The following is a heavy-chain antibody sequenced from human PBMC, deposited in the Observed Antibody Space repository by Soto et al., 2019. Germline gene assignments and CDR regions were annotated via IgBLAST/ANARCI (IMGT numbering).Heavy chain of an antibody. J-gene: IGHJ4*02. CDR1: GYTFTSYG. Sequence: ASVKVSCKASGYTFTSYGISWVRQAPGQGLEWMGWISAYNGNTNYAQKLQGRVTMTTDTSTSTAYMELRSLRSDDTAVYYCARATRGYSSDMRGWDYFDYWGQGTLVTVSS. D-gene: IGHD5-18*01. CDR3: ARATRGYSSDMRGWDYFDY. CDR2: ISAYNGNT. V-gene: IGHV1-18*01.